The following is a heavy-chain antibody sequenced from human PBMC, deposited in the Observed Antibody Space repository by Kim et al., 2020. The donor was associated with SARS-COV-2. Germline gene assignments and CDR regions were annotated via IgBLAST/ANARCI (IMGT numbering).Heavy chain of an antibody. J-gene: IGHJ4*02. V-gene: IGHV4-4*02. CDR2: IYHSGST. Sequence: SETLSLTCAVSGGSISSSNWWSWVRQPPGKGLEWIGEIYHSGSTNYNPSLKSRVTISVDKSKNQFSLKLSSVTAADTAVYYCARVLLSSGPWFDYWGQGTLVTVSS. CDR3: ARVLLSSGPWFDY. CDR1: GGSISSSNW. D-gene: IGHD6-25*01.